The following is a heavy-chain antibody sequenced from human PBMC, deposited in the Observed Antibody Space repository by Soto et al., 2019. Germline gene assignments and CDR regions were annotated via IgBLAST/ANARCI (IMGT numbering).Heavy chain of an antibody. Sequence: GGSLRLSCIVSGFTFDDYAMHWVRQAPGGGLEWVSGINWNSAVIGYADSVKGRFTISRDNAKNALYLQMTSLRSEDTALYYCARDPSVTAIGRADHWGQGTLVTVSS. J-gene: IGHJ4*02. CDR2: INWNSAVI. CDR1: GFTFDDYA. V-gene: IGHV3-9*01. D-gene: IGHD5-18*01. CDR3: ARDPSVTAIGRADH.